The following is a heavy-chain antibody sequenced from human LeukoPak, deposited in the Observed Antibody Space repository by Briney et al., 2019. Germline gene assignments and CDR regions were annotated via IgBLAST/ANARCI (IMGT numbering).Heavy chain of an antibody. Sequence: ASVKVSCKASGYTFTSYDINWVRQATGQGLEWMGWMNPNSGNTGYAQKFQGRVTLTEDTSAETAYMELRSLRSEDTAVYYCATLLGAPLYNSFDPWGQGTLVTVSS. D-gene: IGHD1-26*01. CDR3: ATLLGAPLYNSFDP. CDR1: GYTFTSYD. V-gene: IGHV1-8*01. CDR2: MNPNSGNT. J-gene: IGHJ5*02.